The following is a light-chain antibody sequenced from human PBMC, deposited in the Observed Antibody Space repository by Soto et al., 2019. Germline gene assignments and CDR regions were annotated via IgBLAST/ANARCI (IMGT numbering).Light chain of an antibody. CDR2: SDN. J-gene: IGLJ2*01. CDR1: SSNIGSNT. CDR3: AAWDGSLNGVV. Sequence: QSVLSQPPSASGTPGQRVTISCSGRSSNIGSNTVNWYQQLPGTAPKLLIYSDNQRPSGVPDRFSGSKSGTSASLAISGLQSEDEADYYCAAWDGSLNGVVFGGGTKVTVL. V-gene: IGLV1-44*01.